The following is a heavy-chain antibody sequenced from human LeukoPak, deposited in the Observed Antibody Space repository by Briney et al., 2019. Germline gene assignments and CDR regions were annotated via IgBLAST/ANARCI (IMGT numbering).Heavy chain of an antibody. D-gene: IGHD3-9*01. Sequence: GGSLRLSCAASGFTFDDYGMSWVRQAPGKGLEWVSGINWNGGSTGYADSVKGRFTISRDNAKNSLYLQTNSLRAEDTALYYCARVKGDILGWDAFDIWGQGTMVTVSS. V-gene: IGHV3-20*04. CDR2: INWNGGST. J-gene: IGHJ3*02. CDR1: GFTFDDYG. CDR3: ARVKGDILGWDAFDI.